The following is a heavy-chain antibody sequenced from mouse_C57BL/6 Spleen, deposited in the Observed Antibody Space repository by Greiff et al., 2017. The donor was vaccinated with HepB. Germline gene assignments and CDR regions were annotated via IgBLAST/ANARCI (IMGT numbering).Heavy chain of an antibody. V-gene: IGHV3-6*01. J-gene: IGHJ2*01. Sequence: EVQLVESGPGLVKPSQSLSLTCSVTGYSITSGYYWNWIRQFPGNKLEWMGYISYDGSNNYNPSLKNRISITRDTSKNQFFLKLNSVTTEDTATYYCAREAVAFDYWGQGTTLTVSS. D-gene: IGHD1-1*01. CDR3: AREAVAFDY. CDR1: GYSITSGYY. CDR2: ISYDGSN.